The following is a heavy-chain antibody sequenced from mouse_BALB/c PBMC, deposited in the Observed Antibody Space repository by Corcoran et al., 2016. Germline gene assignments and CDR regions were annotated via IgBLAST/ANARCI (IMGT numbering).Heavy chain of an antibody. CDR1: GYPFTDYY. V-gene: IGHV1-26*01. D-gene: IGHD2-4*01. Sequence: EVQLQQSGPELVKPGASVKLSCKSSGYPFTDYYLKWVKQRHGKSLCWFGDIHPNNGGTSYNQKFKGKATLTVDQSSSTAYMQLNSLTSEDSAVYDCARDYDYYFDYWGQGTTLTVS. CDR2: IHPNNGGT. J-gene: IGHJ2*01. CDR3: ARDYDYYFDY.